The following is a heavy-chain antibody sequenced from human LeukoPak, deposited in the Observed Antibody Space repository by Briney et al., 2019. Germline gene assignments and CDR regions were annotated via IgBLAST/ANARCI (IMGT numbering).Heavy chain of an antibody. CDR3: AKGGSNGYGWGPLNWVDP. Sequence: GASVKVSCKASGYTFTSYAMNWVRQAPGQGPEWMGWINPNSGGTNYAQKFQGRVTMTRDTSTSTAYMELSRLKSDDTAVYYCAKGGSNGYGWGPLNWVDPWGQGTLVTVSS. V-gene: IGHV1-2*02. CDR1: GYTFTSYA. D-gene: IGHD5-12*01. J-gene: IGHJ5*02. CDR2: INPNSGGT.